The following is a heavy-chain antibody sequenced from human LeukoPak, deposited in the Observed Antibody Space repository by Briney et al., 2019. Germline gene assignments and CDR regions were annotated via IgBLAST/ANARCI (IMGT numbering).Heavy chain of an antibody. D-gene: IGHD3-22*01. Sequence: SQTLSLTCAVSGDSISSGGYSWSWIRQPPGKGLEWIGYIYHPGRTLYYPSLKSRVTISFDTSNNQFSLRLNSVTAADTAVYYCVRGRLYDSSGYYYFDSWGQGILVTVSS. CDR2: IYHPGRT. J-gene: IGHJ4*02. CDR1: GDSISSGGYS. V-gene: IGHV4-30-2*01. CDR3: VRGRLYDSSGYYYFDS.